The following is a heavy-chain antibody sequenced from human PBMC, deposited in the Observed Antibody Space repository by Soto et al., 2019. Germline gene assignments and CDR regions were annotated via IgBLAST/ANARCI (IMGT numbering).Heavy chain of an antibody. D-gene: IGHD2-8*01. J-gene: IGHJ4*02. CDR1: GGTFSSYA. V-gene: IGHV1-69*12. CDR2: IIPIFGTA. Sequence: QVQLVQSGAEVKKPESSVKVSCKASGGTFSSYAISWVRQAPGQGLEWMGGIIPIFGTANYAQKFQGRVTITADESTSTAYMELSSRRSEDTAVYYCASTDCTIGVCYIIGGNWGQGTLVTVSS. CDR3: ASTDCTIGVCYIIGGN.